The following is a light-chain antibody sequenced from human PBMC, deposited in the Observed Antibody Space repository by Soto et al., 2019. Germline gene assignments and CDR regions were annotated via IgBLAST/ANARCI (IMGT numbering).Light chain of an antibody. CDR3: CSYAGSYTVM. Sequence: QSALTQPRSVSGSPGQSVTIPCTGTSSDVGGSKYVSWYQHHPGKAPKLMIYDVTKRPSGVPDRFSGSKSGNTASLTISGLQAEDEADYYCCSYAGSYTVMFDGGTKVTVL. CDR1: SSDVGGSKY. J-gene: IGLJ3*02. V-gene: IGLV2-11*01. CDR2: DVT.